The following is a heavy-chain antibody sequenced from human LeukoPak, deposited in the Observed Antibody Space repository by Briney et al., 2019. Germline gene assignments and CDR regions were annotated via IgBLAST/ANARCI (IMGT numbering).Heavy chain of an antibody. CDR1: GGSISSYY. J-gene: IGHJ4*02. CDR2: IYYSGST. Sequence: PSETLSLTCTVSGGSISSYYWSWIWQPPGKGLEWIGYIYYSGSTNYNPSLKSRVTISVDTSKNQFSLKLSSVTAADTAVYYCARVDTAMEFDYWGQGTLVTVSS. D-gene: IGHD5-18*01. V-gene: IGHV4-59*01. CDR3: ARVDTAMEFDY.